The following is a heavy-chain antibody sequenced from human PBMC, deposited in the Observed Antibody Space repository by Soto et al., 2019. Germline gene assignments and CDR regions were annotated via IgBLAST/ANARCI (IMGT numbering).Heavy chain of an antibody. J-gene: IGHJ5*02. CDR1: GDSISSSY. CDR2: IYYSGST. V-gene: IGHV4-59*01. CDR3: ARGYNWFDP. Sequence: SETLSLTCSVSGDSISSSYWSWVRQPPGKGLEWIGYIYYSGSTNYNPSLKSRVTISLDTSKNQFSLKLSSVTAADTAVYYCARGYNWFDPWGQGTLGTVS.